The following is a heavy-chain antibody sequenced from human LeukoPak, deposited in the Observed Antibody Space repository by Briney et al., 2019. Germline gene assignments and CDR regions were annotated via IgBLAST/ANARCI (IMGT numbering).Heavy chain of an antibody. CDR2: IDPSDSYT. V-gene: IGHV5-10-1*01. CDR3: ARQVYDILTGYYPPYYYGMDV. CDR1: GYSFTSYW. Sequence: GESLKISCKGSGYSFTSYWIGWVRQMPGKGLEWMGRIDPSDSYTNYSPSFQGHVTISADKSISTAYLQWSSLKASDTAMYYCARQVYDILTGYYPPYYYGMDVWGKGTTVTVSS. D-gene: IGHD3-9*01. J-gene: IGHJ6*04.